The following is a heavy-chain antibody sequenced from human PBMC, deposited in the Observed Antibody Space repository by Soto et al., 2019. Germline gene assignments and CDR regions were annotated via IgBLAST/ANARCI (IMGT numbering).Heavy chain of an antibody. CDR2: INPSDTST. J-gene: IGHJ4*02. CDR1: GYTFTSYN. D-gene: IGHD6-13*01. Sequence: ASVKVSCKTSGYTFTSYNIHWVRQAPGQGPEWMGRINPSDTSTHYAQNFQGRVTMTRDTSTSTVYMELSSLTSEDTAVYYCAREAPGTCFFDYWGQGTLVTVFS. V-gene: IGHV1-46*01. CDR3: AREAPGTCFFDY.